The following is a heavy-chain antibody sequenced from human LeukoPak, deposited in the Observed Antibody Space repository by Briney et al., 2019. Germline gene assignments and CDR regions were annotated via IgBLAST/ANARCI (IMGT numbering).Heavy chain of an antibody. V-gene: IGHV4-39*01. D-gene: IGHD1-26*01. J-gene: IGHJ3*02. CDR3: ARRCWEGGWSAFDI. CDR1: GGSISSGSYY. CDR2: IYYSGST. Sequence: PSETLSLTCTVSGGSISSGSYYWGWIRQPPGKGLEWIGSIYYSGSTYYNPFLKSRVTISVDTSKNQFSLKLSSVTAADTAVYYCARRCWEGGWSAFDIWGQGTMVTVSS.